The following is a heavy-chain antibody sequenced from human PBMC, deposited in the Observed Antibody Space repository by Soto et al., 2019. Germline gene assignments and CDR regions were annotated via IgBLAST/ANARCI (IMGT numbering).Heavy chain of an antibody. Sequence: SLRLSCTAPGFTFGDYAMSWVRQAPGKGLEWVGFIRSKAYGGTTEYAASVKGRFTISRDDSKSIAYLQMNSLKTEDTAVYYCTRAPVEMATTFDYWGQGTLVTVSS. CDR1: GFTFGDYA. CDR2: IRSKAYGGTT. V-gene: IGHV3-49*04. CDR3: TRAPVEMATTFDY. D-gene: IGHD5-12*01. J-gene: IGHJ4*02.